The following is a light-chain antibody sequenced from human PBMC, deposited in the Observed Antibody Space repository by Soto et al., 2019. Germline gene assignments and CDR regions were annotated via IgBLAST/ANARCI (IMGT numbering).Light chain of an antibody. J-gene: IGKJ3*01. V-gene: IGKV1-39*01. Sequence: DIQMTQSPSSLSASVGDRVTITCRASQSISNYLNWYQQKPGKAPKLLIYAASCLQSGVPSRFSGSGSGTDFTLTISSLQPEDFATYSCQQSYTTLFTFGPGTNVDI. CDR1: QSISNY. CDR2: AAS. CDR3: QQSYTTLFT.